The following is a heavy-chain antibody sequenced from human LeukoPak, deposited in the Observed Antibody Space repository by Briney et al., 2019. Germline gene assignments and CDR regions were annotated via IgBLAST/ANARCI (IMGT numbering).Heavy chain of an antibody. CDR3: ARDYYDSSGYYDY. CDR1: GFTFSSYG. CDR2: IWYDGSNK. D-gene: IGHD3-22*01. J-gene: IGHJ4*02. V-gene: IGHV3-33*01. Sequence: GGSLRLSCAASGFTFSSYGVHWVRQAPGKGLEWVAVIWYDGSNKYYADSVKGRFTISRDNSKNTLYLQMNSLRAEDTAVYYCARDYYDSSGYYDYWGQGTLVTVSS.